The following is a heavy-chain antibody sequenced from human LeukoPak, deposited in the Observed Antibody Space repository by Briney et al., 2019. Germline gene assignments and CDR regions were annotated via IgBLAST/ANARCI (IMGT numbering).Heavy chain of an antibody. J-gene: IGHJ3*02. CDR3: ARENQRGTNDAFDI. CDR1: GGSISSYY. D-gene: IGHD7-27*01. Sequence: SETLSLTCTVSGGSISSYYWSWIRQPPGKGLEWIGYIYYSGSTNYNPSLKSRVTISVDTSKNQFSLKLSSVTAADTAVYYCARENQRGTNDAFDIWGQGTMVTVSS. V-gene: IGHV4-59*12. CDR2: IYYSGST.